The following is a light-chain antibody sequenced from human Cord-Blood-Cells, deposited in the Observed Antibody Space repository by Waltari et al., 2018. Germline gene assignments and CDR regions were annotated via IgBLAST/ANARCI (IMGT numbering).Light chain of an antibody. Sequence: DIQMTQSPSSLSASVGDRVTITCRASQSISSYLNWYQQKPGKAPKLLIYAASSVQSGVPARCSGSGSGTDFSHTISSLQPEDFATYYCQQSYTTTCTFGPGTKVDIK. CDR3: QQSYTTTCT. CDR1: QSISSY. CDR2: AAS. V-gene: IGKV1-39*01. J-gene: IGKJ3*01.